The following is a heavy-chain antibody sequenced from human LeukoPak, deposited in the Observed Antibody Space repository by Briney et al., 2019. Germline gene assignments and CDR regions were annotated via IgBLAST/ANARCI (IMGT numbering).Heavy chain of an antibody. J-gene: IGHJ4*02. D-gene: IGHD3-9*01. Sequence: SGGSLRLSCAGSGCTVSSNYMSWVRQAPGKGLEWVSVIYSGGSTYYADSVKGRFTISRDNPKNTLYLQMNSLRAEDTAVYYCARGSYDILTGYGSLDYWGQGTLVTVSS. CDR1: GCTVSSNY. V-gene: IGHV3-53*01. CDR2: IYSGGST. CDR3: ARGSYDILTGYGSLDY.